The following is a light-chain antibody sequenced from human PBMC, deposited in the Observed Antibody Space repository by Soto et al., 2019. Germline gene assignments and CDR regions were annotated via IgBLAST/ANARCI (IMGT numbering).Light chain of an antibody. CDR3: QHHNSYSQT. CDR2: GAS. Sequence: DIPLTQSPPTLSASVGDRVTITCRASQSIRYYLAWYQQMPGKAPKLLIYGASSLQSGVPSRFSGSGSGTEFTLTIGSLQPDDFATYFCQHHNSYSQTFGQGTKVEIK. CDR1: QSIRYY. J-gene: IGKJ1*01. V-gene: IGKV1-5*01.